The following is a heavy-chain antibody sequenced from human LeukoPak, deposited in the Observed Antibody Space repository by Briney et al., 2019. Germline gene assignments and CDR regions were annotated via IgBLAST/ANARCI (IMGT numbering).Heavy chain of an antibody. CDR1: GGSFSGYS. V-gene: IGHV4-34*01. CDR3: ARVQGQFLESLFDFHFDY. J-gene: IGHJ4*02. D-gene: IGHD3-3*01. Sequence: PSETLSLTCAVYGGSFSGYSWNWIRQAPGKGLEWIGDISYTGDTNYSPSLKSRVAISMDTSKNQFSLELTSVTAADTAIYYCARVQGQFLESLFDFHFDYWGQGTLVTVSS. CDR2: ISYTGDT.